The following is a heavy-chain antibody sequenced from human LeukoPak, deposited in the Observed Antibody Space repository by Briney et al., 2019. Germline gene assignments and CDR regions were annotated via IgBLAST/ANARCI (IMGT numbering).Heavy chain of an antibody. J-gene: IGHJ4*02. D-gene: IGHD6-13*01. CDR1: GFTFSNYA. CDR2: SGTSGDT. V-gene: IGHV3-23*01. CDR3: AQKRPGTYPFDC. Sequence: PGGSLRLSCAASGFTFSNYALNWVRQAPGKGLEWVSASGTSGDTYYADSVRGRFTISRDNAKNMVYLQMSSLRAEDTALYYCAQKRPGTYPFDCWGQGILVTVSS.